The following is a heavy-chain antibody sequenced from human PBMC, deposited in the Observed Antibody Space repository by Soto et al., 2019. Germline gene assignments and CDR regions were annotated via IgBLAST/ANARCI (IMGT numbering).Heavy chain of an antibody. Sequence: SETLLLACTVSGGCMTNYEWGGIRQPPGKGLEWIGYIYYSGSTNYNPSLKSRFTISVDTSKNQFSLKLSSVTAADTAVYYCARGAYSSSWYGNIDYWGQGTLVTVSS. D-gene: IGHD6-13*01. CDR1: GGCMTNYE. CDR2: IYYSGST. J-gene: IGHJ4*02. CDR3: ARGAYSSSWYGNIDY. V-gene: IGHV4-59*01.